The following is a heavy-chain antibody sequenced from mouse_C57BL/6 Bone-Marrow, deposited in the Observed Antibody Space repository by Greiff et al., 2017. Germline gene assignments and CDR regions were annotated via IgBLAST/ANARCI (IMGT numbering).Heavy chain of an antibody. V-gene: IGHV1-81*01. CDR2: IYPRSGNT. Sequence: QVHVKQSGAELARPGASVKLSCKASGYTFTSYGISWVKQRTGQGLEWIGEIYPRSGNTYYNEKFKGKATLTADKSSSTAYMELRSLTSEDSAVYFCARKPLYYGSSQYYFDYWGQGTTLTVSS. D-gene: IGHD1-1*01. J-gene: IGHJ2*01. CDR3: ARKPLYYGSSQYYFDY. CDR1: GYTFTSYG.